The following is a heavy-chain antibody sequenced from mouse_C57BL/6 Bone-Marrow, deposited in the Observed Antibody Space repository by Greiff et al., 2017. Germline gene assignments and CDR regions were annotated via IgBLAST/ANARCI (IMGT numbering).Heavy chain of an antibody. D-gene: IGHD1-1*01. V-gene: IGHV1-50*01. CDR2: IDPSDSYT. CDR3: ARPLYYYGSSPDY. J-gene: IGHJ2*01. CDR1: GYTFTSYW. Sequence: QVQLQQPGAELVKPGASVKLSCKASGYTFTSYWMQWVKQRPGQGLEWIGEIDPSDSYTNYNQKFKGKATLTVDTSSSTAYMQLSSLTSEDSAVYYCARPLYYYGSSPDYWGQGTTLTVSS.